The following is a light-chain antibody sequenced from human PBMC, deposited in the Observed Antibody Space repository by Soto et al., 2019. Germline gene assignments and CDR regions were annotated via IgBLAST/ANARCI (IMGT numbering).Light chain of an antibody. V-gene: IGLV1-40*01. CDR3: QSYDTSLSGVI. CDR2: ADN. J-gene: IGLJ2*01. CDR1: SSNIWAGYD. Sequence: QSVLTQTPSVSGALGQKITMSCTGSSSNIWAGYDVHWYQQFPGAAPRLLIYADNNRPSGVPDRFSASKSGTSASLAITGLQGEDEANYSCQSYDTSLSGVIFGAGTKLTVL.